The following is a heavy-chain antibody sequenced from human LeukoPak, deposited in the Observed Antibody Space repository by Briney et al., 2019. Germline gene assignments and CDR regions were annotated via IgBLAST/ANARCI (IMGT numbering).Heavy chain of an antibody. Sequence: PGRSLRLSCAASGFTFSSYGMHWVRQAPGKGLEWVAVIWYDGSNKYYADSVKGRFTISRDNSKNTLYLQMNSLRAEDTAVYYCARAPYDYGSRSCIGPCYYGMDVWGKGTTVTVSS. CDR1: GFTFSSYG. D-gene: IGHD3-10*01. CDR2: IWYDGSNK. V-gene: IGHV3-33*01. CDR3: ARAPYDYGSRSCIGPCYYGMDV. J-gene: IGHJ6*04.